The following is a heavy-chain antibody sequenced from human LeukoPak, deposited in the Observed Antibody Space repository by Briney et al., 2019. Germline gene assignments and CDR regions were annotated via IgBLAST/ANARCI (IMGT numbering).Heavy chain of an antibody. CDR2: INEHGFET. D-gene: IGHD1-1*01. CDR1: GFTFTNYW. J-gene: IGHJ4*02. CDR3: ARSRAWTALDI. V-gene: IGHV3-7*01. Sequence: GGSLRLSCAASGFTFTNYWMTWVRQAPGKGLEWVANINEHGFETYYVDSLRGRFTISRDNAKNSLCLQMNTLTGEDTALYYCARSRAWTALDIWGQGTLVTVSS.